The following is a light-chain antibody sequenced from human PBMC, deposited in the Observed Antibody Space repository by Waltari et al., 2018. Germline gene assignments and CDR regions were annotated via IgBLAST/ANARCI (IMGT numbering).Light chain of an antibody. CDR2: AAS. Sequence: DIQMTQSPASLSASLGDRVTITCRASQNIGRYLNWYQQISGRAPKLLIYAASNLQRGVPSMFIGSGSGTDFTLTISGLQPEDFGTYYCQQGYSTWTFGQGTNVDSK. V-gene: IGKV1-39*01. CDR1: QNIGRY. J-gene: IGKJ1*01. CDR3: QQGYSTWT.